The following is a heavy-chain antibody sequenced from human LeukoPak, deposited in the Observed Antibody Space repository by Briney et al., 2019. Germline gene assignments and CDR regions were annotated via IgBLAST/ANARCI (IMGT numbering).Heavy chain of an antibody. CDR3: AKDRGCSSTSCYVGGFDY. CDR2: IRYDGSNK. D-gene: IGHD2-2*01. J-gene: IGHJ4*02. Sequence: GGSLRLSCAASGFTFRSYGMHWVRQAPGKGLEWVAFIRYDGSNKYYADSVKGRFTISRDNSKNTLYLQMNSLRAEDTAVYYCAKDRGCSSTSCYVGGFDYWGQGTLVTVSS. CDR1: GFTFRSYG. V-gene: IGHV3-30*02.